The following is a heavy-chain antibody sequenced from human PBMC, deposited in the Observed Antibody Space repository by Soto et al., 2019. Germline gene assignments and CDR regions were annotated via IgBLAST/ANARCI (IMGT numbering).Heavy chain of an antibody. Sequence: EVQLVESGGDLVQREGSLRLSCVASGFTFSVYSMNWVRQAPGKGLEWFSYITSDTKTIKYADSVKGRFTISRDNAKNSVYLQMNSLRDEDTAVYHWAKSVAGHFDYWGQGTVVTVSS. V-gene: IGHV3-48*02. CDR3: AKSVAGHFDY. CDR1: GFTFSVYS. D-gene: IGHD6-19*01. CDR2: ITSDTKTI. J-gene: IGHJ4*02.